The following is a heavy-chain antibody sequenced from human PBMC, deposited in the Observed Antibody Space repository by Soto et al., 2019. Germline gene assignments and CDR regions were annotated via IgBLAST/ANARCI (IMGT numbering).Heavy chain of an antibody. CDR3: ARGDLGYCSSTSCYAYYMDV. Sequence: ASVKVSCKASGGTFSSYTISWVRQAPGQGLEWMGRIIPILGIANYAQKFQGRVTITADKSTSTAYMELSSLRSEDTAVYYCARGDLGYCSSTSCYAYYMDVWGKGTTVTVSS. CDR1: GGTFSSYT. J-gene: IGHJ6*03. D-gene: IGHD2-2*01. CDR2: IIPILGIA. V-gene: IGHV1-69*02.